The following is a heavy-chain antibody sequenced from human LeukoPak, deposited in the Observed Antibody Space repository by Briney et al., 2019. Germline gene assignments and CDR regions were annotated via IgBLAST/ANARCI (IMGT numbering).Heavy chain of an antibody. CDR2: ISGSGGST. Sequence: GGSLRLSCAASGFTFSSYAMSWVRQAPGKGLEWVSGISGSGGSTYYTDSVKGRFTISRDNSKNTLYLQMNSLRAEDTAVYYCARYGDYFDIDYWGQGTMVTVSS. CDR1: GFTFSSYA. V-gene: IGHV3-23*01. D-gene: IGHD4-17*01. CDR3: ARYGDYFDIDY. J-gene: IGHJ4*02.